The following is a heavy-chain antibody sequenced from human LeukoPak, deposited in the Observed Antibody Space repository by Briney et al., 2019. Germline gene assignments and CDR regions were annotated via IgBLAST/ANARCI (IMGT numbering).Heavy chain of an antibody. Sequence: SETLSLTCTVSGGSISSYYWSWIRQPPGKGLEWIGYIYYSGSTNYNPSLKSRVTISVDTSKNQFSLKLSSVTAADTAVYYCARGPYYDSSGYYYVYFDYWGQGTLVTASS. CDR2: IYYSGST. J-gene: IGHJ4*02. V-gene: IGHV4-59*01. CDR3: ARGPYYDSSGYYYVYFDY. CDR1: GGSISSYY. D-gene: IGHD3-22*01.